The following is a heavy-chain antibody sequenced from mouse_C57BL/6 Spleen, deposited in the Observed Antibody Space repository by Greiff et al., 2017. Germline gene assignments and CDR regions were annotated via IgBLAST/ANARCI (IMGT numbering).Heavy chain of an antibody. CDR2: INPSNGGT. D-gene: IGHD2-1*01. CDR3: ARGGNYECYNAKGC. V-gene: IGHV1-53*01. CDR1: GYTFTSYW. Sequence: QVQLQQPGTELVKPGASVKLSCKASGYTFTSYWMHWVKQRPGQGLEWMGNINPSNGGTNYNEKFKSKATMTVDKSSSTAYMQLSSLTSEDSAVYDCARGGNYECYNAKGCWGQGASVTVAS. J-gene: IGHJ4*01.